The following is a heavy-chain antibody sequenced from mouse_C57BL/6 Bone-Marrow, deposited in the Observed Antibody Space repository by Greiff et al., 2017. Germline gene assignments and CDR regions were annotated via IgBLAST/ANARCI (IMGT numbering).Heavy chain of an antibody. CDR3: AREERVYLVATDFDC. J-gene: IGHJ2*01. CDR2: INPSSGYT. CDR1: GYTFPSYW. D-gene: IGHD1-1*01. V-gene: IGHV1-7*01. Sequence: QVQLQQSGAELAQPGASVKLSCKASGYTFPSYWMHWVKQRPGQGLEWIGYINPSSGYTKYNQKFKDKATVTADKSSSTAYMQLSSLTYEDSAVYYCAREERVYLVATDFDCWGQGTTLTVSS.